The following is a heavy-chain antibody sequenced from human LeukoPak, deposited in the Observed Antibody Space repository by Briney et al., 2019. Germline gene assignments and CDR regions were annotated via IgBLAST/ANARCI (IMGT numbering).Heavy chain of an antibody. CDR1: GAIISSDGYF. D-gene: IGHD3-10*01. V-gene: IGHV4-30-2*01. CDR2: IFHSGST. Sequence: SETLSLTCTVCGAIISSDGYFWSWIRQPPGKGLELIGYIFHSGSTYYNPSLKSRVTMSVDRSKNQFSLKLSSVTAADTAVYYCARHLDYYGPGIYEYWGQGTLVTVSS. CDR3: ARHLDYYGPGIYEY. J-gene: IGHJ4*02.